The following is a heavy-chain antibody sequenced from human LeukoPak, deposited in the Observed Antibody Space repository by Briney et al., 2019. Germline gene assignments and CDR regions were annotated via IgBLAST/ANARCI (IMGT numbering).Heavy chain of an antibody. CDR3: ARIGGIPLGSFDI. CDR1: GGSISSYY. Sequence: KPSETLSLTCTVSGGSISSYYWSWIRHPPGKGLEWIGYIYYSGSSNYNSSLKSRVTISADTSKNQFSLKLSSVTAADTAVYYCARIGGIPLGSFDIWGQGTMVTVSS. CDR2: IYYSGSS. V-gene: IGHV4-59*13. J-gene: IGHJ3*02. D-gene: IGHD2-2*02.